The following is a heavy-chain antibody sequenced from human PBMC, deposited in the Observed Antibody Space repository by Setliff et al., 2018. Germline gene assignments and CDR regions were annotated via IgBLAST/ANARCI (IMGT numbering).Heavy chain of an antibody. CDR1: GYSFSNFW. CDR2: IYPGDSHT. CDR3: ARSLAGATYSVYFDY. V-gene: IGHV5-51*01. D-gene: IGHD1-26*01. J-gene: IGHJ4*02. Sequence: GESLKISCKGSGYSFSNFWIGWVRQMPGKGLEWMGIIYPGDSHTRYSPSFQGQVTMSADKSINTAYLQWSNLKASDTAIYYRARSLAGATYSVYFDYWGQGALVTV.